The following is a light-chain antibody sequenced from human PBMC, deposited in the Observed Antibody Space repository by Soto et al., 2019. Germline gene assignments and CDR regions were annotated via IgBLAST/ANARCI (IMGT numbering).Light chain of an antibody. CDR2: GAS. CDR3: QQYNNWWT. CDR1: QSVDSN. J-gene: IGKJ1*01. Sequence: EILMTQSPATLSVSPGERATLSCRASQSVDSNLAWYQQKPGQAPRLLIYGASTRATGISARFSGSGSGTEFTLTISSLQSEDFGVYHCQQYNNWWTFGQGTKVDIK. V-gene: IGKV3-15*01.